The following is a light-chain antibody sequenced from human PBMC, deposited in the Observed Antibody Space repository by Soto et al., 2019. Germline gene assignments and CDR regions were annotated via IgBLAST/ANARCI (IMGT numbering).Light chain of an antibody. CDR2: AAS. CDR1: QGISSS. CDR3: QHLKSFPLT. J-gene: IGKJ4*01. V-gene: IGKV1-9*01. Sequence: IQLTQSPSSLSASVGDRVTITCRASQGISSSLAWYQQQPGKAPKLLIYAASTLQSGVPSRFSGSGSGTDFTLTITSLQPEDVATYYCQHLKSFPLTFGGGTKVDIK.